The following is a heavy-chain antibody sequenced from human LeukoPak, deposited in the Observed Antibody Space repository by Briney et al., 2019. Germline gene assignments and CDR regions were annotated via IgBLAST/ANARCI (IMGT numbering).Heavy chain of an antibody. CDR2: IYYSGST. D-gene: IGHD3-10*01. CDR3: AREVPPIDY. V-gene: IGHV4-39*07. Sequence: SETLSLTCTVSGGSISSSIYYWGWIRQPPGKGLEWIGSIYYSGSTYYNPSLKSRVTISVDTSKNQFSLKLSSVTAADTAVYYCAREVPPIDYWGQGTLVTVSS. CDR1: GGSISSSIYY. J-gene: IGHJ4*02.